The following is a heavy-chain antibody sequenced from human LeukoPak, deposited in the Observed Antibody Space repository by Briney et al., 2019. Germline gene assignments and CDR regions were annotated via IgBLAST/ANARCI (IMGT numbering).Heavy chain of an antibody. V-gene: IGHV3-33*01. CDR1: GFTFSSYG. J-gene: IGHJ4*02. CDR3: ARDYVTMAPDY. CDR2: TWYDGSNN. Sequence: GRSLRLSCAASGFTFSSYGMHWVRQAPGKGLEWVAVTWYDGSNNYYADSVKGRFTISRDNSKNTLFLQMSSLRAEDTAVYYCARDYVTMAPDYGGLGTLVTVSS. D-gene: IGHD3-10*02.